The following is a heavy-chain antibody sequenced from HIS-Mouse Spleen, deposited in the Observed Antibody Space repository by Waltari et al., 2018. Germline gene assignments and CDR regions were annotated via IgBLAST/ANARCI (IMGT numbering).Heavy chain of an antibody. Sequence: QVQLQESGPGLVKPSETLSLTCPVSGCSISSYYWSWIRPPAGKGLEWIGRIYTSGSTNYNPSLKSRVTMSVDTSKNQFSLKLSSVTAADTAVYYCARDRGPAAMGYFDYWGQGTLVTVSS. V-gene: IGHV4-4*07. CDR2: IYTSGST. CDR3: ARDRGPAAMGYFDY. J-gene: IGHJ4*02. D-gene: IGHD2-2*01. CDR1: GCSISSYY.